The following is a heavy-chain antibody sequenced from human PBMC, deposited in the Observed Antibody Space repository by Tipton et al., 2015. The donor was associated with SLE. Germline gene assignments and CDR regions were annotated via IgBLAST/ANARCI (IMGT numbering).Heavy chain of an antibody. CDR2: VYYTGST. Sequence: TLSLTCAVYGGSFSGYYWSWIRQPPGKGLEWIGNVYYTGSTYYNPSLKSRVTISVDTSKNQFSLKLSSVTAADTAVYYCARENPAWFDPWGQGTLVTVSS. J-gene: IGHJ5*02. V-gene: IGHV4-34*01. D-gene: IGHD1-14*01. CDR1: GGSFSGYY. CDR3: ARENPAWFDP.